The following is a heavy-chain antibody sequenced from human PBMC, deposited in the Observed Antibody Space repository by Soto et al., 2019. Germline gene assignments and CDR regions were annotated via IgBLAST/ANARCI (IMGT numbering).Heavy chain of an antibody. D-gene: IGHD1-20*01. CDR1: GFTFSSYS. CDR2: ISGSGNYT. V-gene: IGHV3-21*01. CDR3: AREGINNSNAYYFDS. Sequence: EVQLVESGGGLVKPGGSLRLYCAASGFTFSSYSMNWVRQAPGKGLEWVSSISGSGNYTHYADFLRGRFTISRDNAKTSLYLQMNSLRAEDTAVYDCAREGINNSNAYYFDSWGQGTVVTVSS. J-gene: IGHJ4*02.